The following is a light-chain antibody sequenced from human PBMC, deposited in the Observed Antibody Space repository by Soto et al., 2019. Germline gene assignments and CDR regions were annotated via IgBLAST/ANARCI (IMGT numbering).Light chain of an antibody. V-gene: IGKV1-17*01. J-gene: IGKJ1*01. CDR3: LQHHSYPWT. CDR1: QGIRND. CDR2: AAY. Sequence: DIQMTQSPSSLSAAVGDRVTITCRASQGIRNDVGWYQQKPGKAPKRRIYAAYSLQSGVPSRFSGSGSGTEFTLTIRSLQPEDFATDYGLQHHSYPWTCGHGTKVEIK.